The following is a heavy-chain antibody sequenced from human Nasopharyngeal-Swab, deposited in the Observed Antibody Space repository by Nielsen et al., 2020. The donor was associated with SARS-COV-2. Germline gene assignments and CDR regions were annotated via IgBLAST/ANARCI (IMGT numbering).Heavy chain of an antibody. V-gene: IGHV3-64D*06. Sequence: GESLKISCAAAGFTFSNYGMNWVRQAPGKGLEYVSAISSNGGSTYYADSVKGRFTISRDNSKNTLYLQMSSLRAEDTAVYYCVKAGYSYGVYYFDYWGQGTLVTVSS. CDR2: ISSNGGST. J-gene: IGHJ4*02. D-gene: IGHD5-18*01. CDR1: GFTFSNYG. CDR3: VKAGYSYGVYYFDY.